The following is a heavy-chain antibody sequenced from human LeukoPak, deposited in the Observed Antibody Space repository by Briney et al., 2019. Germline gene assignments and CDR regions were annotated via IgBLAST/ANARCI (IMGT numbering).Heavy chain of an antibody. CDR2: INHSGGT. V-gene: IGHV4-34*01. CDR1: GGSFSGYY. CDR3: AGRPRRYGGNSGFDY. Sequence: SETLSLTCAVYGGSFSGYYWSWIRQPPGKGLEWIGEINHSGGTNYNPSLKSRVTISVDTSKNQFSLKLSSVTAADTAVYYCAGRPRRYGGNSGFDYWGQGTLVTVSS. J-gene: IGHJ4*02. D-gene: IGHD4-23*01.